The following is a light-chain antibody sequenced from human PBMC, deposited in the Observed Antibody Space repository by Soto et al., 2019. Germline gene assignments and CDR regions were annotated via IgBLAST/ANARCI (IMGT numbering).Light chain of an antibody. V-gene: IGKV1-39*01. CDR3: QQSYISPYT. CDR2: STS. J-gene: IGKJ2*01. Sequence: DIQMTQSPSSLSAAVGDRVTITCPASQDINKYLNWYHQTPGKAPKLLIFSTSTLYSGVPSRFSGSRSGTDFTLTISSLQPEDFATYYCQQSYISPYTFGQGTKVEIK. CDR1: QDINKY.